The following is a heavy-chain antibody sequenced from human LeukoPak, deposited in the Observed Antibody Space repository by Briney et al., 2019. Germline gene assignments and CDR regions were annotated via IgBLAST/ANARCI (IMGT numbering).Heavy chain of an antibody. Sequence: GESLKISCKGSGYSFTSYWIGWVRQMPGKGLEWMGIIYPGDSDTRYSPSFQGQVTISADKSISTAYLQWSSLKASDTAMYYCARHGDTTFGVVGDMGYYYYGMDVWGQGTTVTVSS. CDR3: ARHGDTTFGVVGDMGYYYYGMDV. CDR1: GYSFTSYW. CDR2: IYPGDSDT. J-gene: IGHJ6*02. V-gene: IGHV5-51*01. D-gene: IGHD3-3*01.